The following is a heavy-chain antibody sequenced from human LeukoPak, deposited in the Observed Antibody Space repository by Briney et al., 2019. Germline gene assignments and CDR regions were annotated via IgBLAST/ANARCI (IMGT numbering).Heavy chain of an antibody. CDR3: ASSIVVVPAAMEVFDY. V-gene: IGHV4-39*07. CDR1: GGSISSYY. D-gene: IGHD2-2*01. Sequence: PSETLSLTCTVSGGSISSYYWGWIRQPPGKGLEWIGSIYYSGSTYYNPSLKSRVTISVDTSKNQFSLKLSSVTAADTAVYYCASSIVVVPAAMEVFDYWGQGTLVTVSS. CDR2: IYYSGST. J-gene: IGHJ4*02.